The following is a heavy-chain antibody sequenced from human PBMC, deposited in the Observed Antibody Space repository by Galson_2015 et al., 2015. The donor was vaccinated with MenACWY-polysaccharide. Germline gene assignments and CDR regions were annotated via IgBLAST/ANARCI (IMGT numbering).Heavy chain of an antibody. CDR3: AKVGDIVVVTAPFDY. D-gene: IGHD2-21*02. V-gene: IGHV3-9*01. J-gene: IGHJ4*02. CDR1: GFTFDDYA. CDR2: ISWNSGSI. Sequence: SLRLSCAASGFTFDDYAMHWVRQAPGKGLEWVSGISWNSGSIGYADSVKGRFTISRDNAKNSLYLQMTSLRAEDTALYYCAKVGDIVVVTAPFDYWGQGTLVTVSS.